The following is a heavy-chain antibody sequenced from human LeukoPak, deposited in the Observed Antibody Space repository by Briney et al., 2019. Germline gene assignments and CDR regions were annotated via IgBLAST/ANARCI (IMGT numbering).Heavy chain of an antibody. CDR1: GFTFNNYA. Sequence: GGSLRLSCAASGFTFNNYAMSWVRQAPGKGLEWVSLVSGSGGSTYYADSAKGRFTISRDNSKNTLYLQMNRLRAEDTAVYFCAQDIVARGALGQGTLVTVSS. V-gene: IGHV3-23*01. CDR2: VSGSGGST. J-gene: IGHJ5*02. CDR3: AQDIVARGA. D-gene: IGHD3-10*01.